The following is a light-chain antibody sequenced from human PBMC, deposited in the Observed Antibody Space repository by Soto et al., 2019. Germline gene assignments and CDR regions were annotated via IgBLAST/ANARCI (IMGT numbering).Light chain of an antibody. V-gene: IGKV3-15*01. CDR2: DAS. CDR1: QSVYSM. CDR3: HQYYKWPLT. J-gene: IGKJ4*01. Sequence: EIVMTQSPATLSVSPGERATLSCRASQSVYSMLAWYQQKPGQAPRLLIYDASTRATGIPASFSGSGSGTEFTLTISSLQSQDFAVYYCHQYYKWPLTFGGGTKVEI.